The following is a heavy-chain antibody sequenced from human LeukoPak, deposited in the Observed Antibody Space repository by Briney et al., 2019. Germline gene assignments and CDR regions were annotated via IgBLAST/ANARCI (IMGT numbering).Heavy chain of an antibody. CDR3: AGQRITMVRGVIRSNWFDP. Sequence: SETLSLTCTVSGYSISSGYYWGWIRQPPGKGLEWIGSIYHSGSTYYNPSLKSRVTISVDTSKNQFSLKLSSVTAADTAVYYCAGQRITMVRGVIRSNWFDPWGQGTLVTVSS. CDR2: IYHSGST. J-gene: IGHJ5*02. CDR1: GYSISSGYY. V-gene: IGHV4-38-2*02. D-gene: IGHD3-10*01.